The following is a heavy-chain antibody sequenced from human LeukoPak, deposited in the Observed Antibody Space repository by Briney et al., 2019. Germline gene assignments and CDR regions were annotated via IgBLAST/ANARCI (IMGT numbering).Heavy chain of an antibody. D-gene: IGHD3-9*01. Sequence: SETLSLTCTVSGGSISSGGYYWSWIRQPPGKGLEWIGEINHSGSTNYNPSLKSRVTISVDTSKNQFSLKLSSVTAADTAVYYCARGFDPYYYMDVWGKGTTVTVSS. J-gene: IGHJ6*03. V-gene: IGHV4-39*07. CDR3: ARGFDPYYYMDV. CDR2: INHSGST. CDR1: GGSISSGGYY.